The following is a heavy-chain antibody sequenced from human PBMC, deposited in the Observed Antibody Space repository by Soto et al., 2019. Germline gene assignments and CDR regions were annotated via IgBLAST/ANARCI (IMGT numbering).Heavy chain of an antibody. CDR1: GFTFSTYA. CDR2: ITNTGGRT. CDR3: AKEGDSSSDNSYDLDV. J-gene: IGHJ6*03. V-gene: IGHV3-23*01. Sequence: EVQLLESGGGLVQPGGSLRLSCGASGFTFSTYAMTWVRQAPGAGLEWVSTITNTGGRTKYTDSVKGRFSISRDKSKNTVYLQMNSLRAEDTAVYFCAKEGDSSSDNSYDLDVWGRGTTVTVAS. D-gene: IGHD6-6*01.